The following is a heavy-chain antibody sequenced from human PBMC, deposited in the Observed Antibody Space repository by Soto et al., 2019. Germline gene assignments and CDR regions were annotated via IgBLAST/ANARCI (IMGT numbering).Heavy chain of an antibody. CDR3: ARGRHGVRFLNDDYYYYGMDV. J-gene: IGHJ6*02. V-gene: IGHV1-69*13. CDR2: IIPIFGTA. CDR1: GGTFSSYA. Sequence: ASVKVSCKASGGTFSSYAISWVRQAPGQGLEWMGGIIPIFGTANYAQKFQGRVTITADESTSTAYMELSSLRSEDTAVYYCARGRHGVRFLNDDYYYYGMDVWGQGTTVTVSS. D-gene: IGHD3-3*01.